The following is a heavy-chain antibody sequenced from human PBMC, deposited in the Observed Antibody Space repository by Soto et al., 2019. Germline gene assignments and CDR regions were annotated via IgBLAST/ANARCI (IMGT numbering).Heavy chain of an antibody. D-gene: IGHD5-12*01. V-gene: IGHV1-2*02. J-gene: IGHJ4*02. Sequence: ASVKDSCKASGYTFTGHYIHWVRQAPEQGPEWMGEIGPESGATRYAQKFQGRVTMTRGMSITTVYMELNDLSPDDTAVYYCGRGRSGQIVVFYWGQGTPVTVSS. CDR1: GYTFTGHY. CDR3: GRGRSGQIVVFY. CDR2: IGPESGAT.